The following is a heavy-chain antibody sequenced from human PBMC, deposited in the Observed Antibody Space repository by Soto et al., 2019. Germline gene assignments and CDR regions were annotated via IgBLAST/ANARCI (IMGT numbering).Heavy chain of an antibody. CDR1: GGSLTSGGYH. Sequence: SETLSLTCSVAGGSLTSGGYHWNWIRQSPGKGLEWICDMYYTGTTNYNPSLRSRVSISRDTSKNQFSLKLTSVTAADAAIYYCVRDVLGPCGQRTRVTVSS. J-gene: IGHJ5*02. CDR2: MYYTGTT. CDR3: VRDVLGP. D-gene: IGHD7-27*01. V-gene: IGHV4-61*08.